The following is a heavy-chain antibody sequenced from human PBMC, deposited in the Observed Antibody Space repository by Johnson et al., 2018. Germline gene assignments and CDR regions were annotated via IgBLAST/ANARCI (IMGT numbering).Heavy chain of an antibody. CDR2: ISSNGGST. CDR3: ARDLWSTSRQRGYYYYYYMDV. CDR1: GFTFSSYA. J-gene: IGHJ6*03. Sequence: VQLQESGGGLVQPGGSLRLSCAASGFTFSSYAMHWVRQAPGKGLEYVAAISSNGGSTYYANSVKGRFTISRDNSKNTLYLQMGSLRAEDMAVYYCARDLWSTSRQRGYYYYYYMDVWGKGTTVTVSS. D-gene: IGHD2-2*01. V-gene: IGHV3-64*01.